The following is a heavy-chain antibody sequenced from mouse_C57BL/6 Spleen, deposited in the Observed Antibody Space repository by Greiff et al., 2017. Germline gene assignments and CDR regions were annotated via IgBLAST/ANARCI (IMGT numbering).Heavy chain of an antibody. Sequence: QVQLKASGAELARPGASVTLSCKASGYTFTSYGISWVKPRPGQGLEWIGEIYPRSGNTYYNEKFKGKTTLSADKSSSTAYMELRSVTSEDSAVYFCAKGGAMDYWGKGTSVTVSS. J-gene: IGHJ4*01. CDR2: IYPRSGNT. CDR1: GYTFTSYG. V-gene: IGHV1-81*01. CDR3: AKGGAMDY.